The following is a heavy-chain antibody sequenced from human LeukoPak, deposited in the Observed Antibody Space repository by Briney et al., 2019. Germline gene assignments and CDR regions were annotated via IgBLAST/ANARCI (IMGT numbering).Heavy chain of an antibody. J-gene: IGHJ4*02. D-gene: IGHD3-9*01. CDR2: ISGSGGST. CDR3: AKYFDYYFDY. CDR1: GFTFSSYA. Sequence: GGSLRLSCAASGFTFSSYAVSCVHQAPGKGLEWVSAISGSGGSTYYADSVKGRFTISRDNSKNTLYLQMNSLRAEDTAVYYCAKYFDYYFDYWGQGTLVTVSS. V-gene: IGHV3-23*01.